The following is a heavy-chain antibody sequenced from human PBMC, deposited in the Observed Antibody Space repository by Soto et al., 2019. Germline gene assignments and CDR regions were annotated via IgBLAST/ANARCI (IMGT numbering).Heavy chain of an antibody. CDR1: GFTFSSYD. D-gene: IGHD3-9*01. CDR3: ARGAIVYDILTGYFFDY. CDR2: IGTAGDT. V-gene: IGHV3-13*01. Sequence: GGSLRLSCAASGFTFSSYDMHWVRQATGKGLEWVSAIGTAGDTYYPGSVKGRFTSSTENAKNSLYLQMNSLRAGETDVYYCARGAIVYDILTGYFFDYWGQGTLVTVSS. J-gene: IGHJ4*02.